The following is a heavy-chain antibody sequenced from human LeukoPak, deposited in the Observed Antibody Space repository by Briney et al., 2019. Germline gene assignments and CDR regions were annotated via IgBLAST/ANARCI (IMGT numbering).Heavy chain of an antibody. D-gene: IGHD2-15*01. CDR2: VSPDGRTT. J-gene: IGHJ3*02. V-gene: IGHV3-74*01. CDR3: AREYCSGGSCYNDAFDI. CDR1: GFTFSSYW. Sequence: QPGGSLRLSCAASGFTFSSYWMHWVRQVPGKGLVWVSRVSPDGRTTSYADSVKGRFTISRDNAKNSLYLQMDSLRAEDTAVYYCAREYCSGGSCYNDAFDIWGQGTMVTVSS.